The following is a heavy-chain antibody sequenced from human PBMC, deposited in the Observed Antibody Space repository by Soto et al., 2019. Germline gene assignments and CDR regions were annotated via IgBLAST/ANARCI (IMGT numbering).Heavy chain of an antibody. Sequence: QVQLQESGPGLVKPSGTLSLICAVSGGSISSGHWWNWVRQSPEKGLEWIGEIYHSGEAHYNPSRKGRVTISVDKSKNQLSLQLTSVTAADTAVYYCARDMGTRAFDIWGQGTMVSVSS. J-gene: IGHJ3*02. CDR3: ARDMGTRAFDI. V-gene: IGHV4-4*02. CDR2: IYHSGEA. D-gene: IGHD1-1*01. CDR1: GGSISSGHW.